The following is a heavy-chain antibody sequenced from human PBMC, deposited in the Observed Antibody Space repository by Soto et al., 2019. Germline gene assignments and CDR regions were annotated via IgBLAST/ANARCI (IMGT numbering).Heavy chain of an antibody. V-gene: IGHV1-18*01. Sequence: ASVKLSCKASGYTFTSYGISWVRQAPGQGLEWMGWISAYNGNTNYAQKLQGRVTMTTDTSTSTAYMELRSLRSDDTAVYYCARASGSSGWYYWFDPWGQGTLVTVS. CDR2: ISAYNGNT. D-gene: IGHD6-19*01. CDR1: GYTFTSYG. CDR3: ARASGSSGWYYWFDP. J-gene: IGHJ5*02.